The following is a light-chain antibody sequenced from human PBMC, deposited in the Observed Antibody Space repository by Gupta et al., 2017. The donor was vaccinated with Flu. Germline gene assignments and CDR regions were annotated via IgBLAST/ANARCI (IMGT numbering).Light chain of an antibody. Sequence: DIVMTQSPDSLTVSLGERATINCKSSQSVLYNSNNKNYLAWYQQKPRQPPKLLIYWASTRESGVPDRLSGSGSRTDFTLTISSLQAEDVAVYYCQQDVETPWTFGQGTNVEIK. CDR3: QQDVETPWT. V-gene: IGKV4-1*01. CDR2: WAS. J-gene: IGKJ1*01. CDR1: QSVLYNSNNKNY.